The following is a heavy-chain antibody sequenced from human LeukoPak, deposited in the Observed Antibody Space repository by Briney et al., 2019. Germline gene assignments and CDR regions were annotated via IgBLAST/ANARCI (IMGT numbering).Heavy chain of an antibody. J-gene: IGHJ3*02. CDR2: IYYSGST. CDR1: GGPISSYY. CDR3: ARHWGYYDILTGYYTPIDAFDI. Sequence: SETLSLTCTVSGGPISSYYWSWIRQPPGKGPHWIGYIYYSGSTNYNPSLKSRVTISVDTSKNQFSLKLSSVTAADTAVYYCARHWGYYDILTGYYTPIDAFDIWGQGTMVTVSS. D-gene: IGHD3-9*01. V-gene: IGHV4-59*08.